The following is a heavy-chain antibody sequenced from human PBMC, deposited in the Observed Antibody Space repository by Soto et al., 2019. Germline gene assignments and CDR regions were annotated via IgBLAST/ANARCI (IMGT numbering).Heavy chain of an antibody. CDR3: ARAQITMVRGCAFDI. CDR2: IGTAGDT. CDR1: GFTFSSYD. Sequence: EVQLVESGGGLVQPGGSLRLSCAASGFTFSSYDMHWVRQATGKGLEWVSAIGTAGDTYYPGSVKGRFTISRENAKNSFYLQMNSLRAEDTAVYYCARAQITMVRGCAFDIWGQGTMVTVSS. V-gene: IGHV3-13*01. J-gene: IGHJ3*02. D-gene: IGHD3-10*01.